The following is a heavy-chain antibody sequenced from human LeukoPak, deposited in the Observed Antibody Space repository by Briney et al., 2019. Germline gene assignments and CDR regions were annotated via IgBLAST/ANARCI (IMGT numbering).Heavy chain of an antibody. Sequence: GGSLRLSCEASGFTFSKVWMTWVRQAPGKGLEWVGRIKSKSDGGTADYAAPVKGRFTISRDDSKNTLYVQLSSLKTEDTAVYYCTTSLGYWGQGTLVTVSS. CDR3: TTSLGY. CDR2: IKSKSDGGTA. V-gene: IGHV3-15*01. D-gene: IGHD3-16*01. CDR1: GFTFSKVW. J-gene: IGHJ4*02.